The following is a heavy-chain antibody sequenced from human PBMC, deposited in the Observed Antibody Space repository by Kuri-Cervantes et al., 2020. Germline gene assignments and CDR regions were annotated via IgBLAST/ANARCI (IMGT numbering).Heavy chain of an antibody. CDR1: GFTFSSYW. D-gene: IGHD3-10*01. CDR3: ARGGAKGFKGLDY. V-gene: IGHV3-74*01. J-gene: IGHJ4*02. Sequence: GGSLRLSCAASGFTFSSYWMHWVRQAPGKGLVWVSRINSDGSSTSYADSVKGRFTISRDNAKNTLYPQMNSLRAEDTAVYYCARGGAKGFKGLDYWGQGTLVTVSS. CDR2: INSDGSST.